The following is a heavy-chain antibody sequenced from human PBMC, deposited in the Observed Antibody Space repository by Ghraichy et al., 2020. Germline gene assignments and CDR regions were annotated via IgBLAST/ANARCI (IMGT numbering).Heavy chain of an antibody. CDR2: IYYSGST. V-gene: IGHV4-59*08. CDR1: GGSISSYY. D-gene: IGHD6-6*01. CDR3: ARHISIAARHYFDY. Sequence: SETLSLTCTVSGGSISSYYWSWIRQPPGKGLEWIGYIYYSGSTNYNPSLKSRVTISVDTSKNQFSLKLSSVTAADTAVYYCARHISIAARHYFDYWGQGTLVTVSS. J-gene: IGHJ4*02.